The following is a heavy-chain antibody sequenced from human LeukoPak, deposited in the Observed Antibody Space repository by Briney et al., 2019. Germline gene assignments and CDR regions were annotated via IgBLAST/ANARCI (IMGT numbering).Heavy chain of an antibody. J-gene: IGHJ4*02. CDR3: AKDYYDSSGYTY. CDR1: GFTFSSYA. D-gene: IGHD3-22*01. Sequence: PGGSLRLSCAASGFTFSSYAMSWVRQAPGKGLEWVSAISGSSGSTYYADSVKGRFTISRDNSKNTLYLQMNSLRAEDTAVYYCAKDYYDSSGYTYWGQGTLVTVSS. V-gene: IGHV3-23*01. CDR2: ISGSSGST.